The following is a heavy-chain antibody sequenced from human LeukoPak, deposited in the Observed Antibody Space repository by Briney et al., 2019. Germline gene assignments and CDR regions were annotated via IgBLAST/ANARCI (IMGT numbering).Heavy chain of an antibody. D-gene: IGHD1-1*01. CDR3: ARVVNPYNPGRYFDY. CDR2: IKQDGGEK. V-gene: IGHV3-7*01. J-gene: IGHJ4*02. CDR1: GLTFSSYW. Sequence: PGGSLRLSCVASGLTFSSYWMSWVRQAPGKGLEWVANIKQDGGEKYYVDSVKGRFTISRDNAKSSLYLQMNSLRADDTAVYYCARVVNPYNPGRYFDYWGQGTLVTVSS.